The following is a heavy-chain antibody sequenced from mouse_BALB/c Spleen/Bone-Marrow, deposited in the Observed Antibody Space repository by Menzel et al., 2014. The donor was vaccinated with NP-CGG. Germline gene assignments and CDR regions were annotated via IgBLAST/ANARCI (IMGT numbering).Heavy chain of an antibody. CDR1: GYSFTGYY. V-gene: IGHV1-18*01. CDR2: VNPNNGGT. CDR3: ARDAMDY. Sequence: VQVQQSGPDLVKPGASLKISCKASGYSFTGYYMYWLKQSHGKSLEWIGRVNPNNGGTTYNQKFKDKAILTVDKSSTIAYMELRSLTSEDSAVYYCARDAMDYWGQGASVTVSS. J-gene: IGHJ4*01.